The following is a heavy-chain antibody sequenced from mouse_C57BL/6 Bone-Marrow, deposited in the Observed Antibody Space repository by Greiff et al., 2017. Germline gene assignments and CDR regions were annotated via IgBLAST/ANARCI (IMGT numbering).Heavy chain of an antibody. CDR1: GYTFADYK. CDR2: INPNNGGT. Sequence: VQLKQSGPELVKPGASVKIPCTASGYTFADYKMDWVKQSHGKSLEWIGDINPNNGGTIYNQKFKGKATLNVDKSSSTAYMELRSLTSEDTAVYYCARWGSAWFAYWGQGTLVTVSA. J-gene: IGHJ3*01. V-gene: IGHV1-18*01. CDR3: ARWGSAWFAY.